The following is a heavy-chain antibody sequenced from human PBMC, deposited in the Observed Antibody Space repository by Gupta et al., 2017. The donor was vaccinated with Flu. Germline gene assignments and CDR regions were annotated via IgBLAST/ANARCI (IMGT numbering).Heavy chain of an antibody. V-gene: IGHV3-53*01. CDR2: FYSGGAT. J-gene: IGHJ6*03. D-gene: IGHD6-13*01. Sequence: MNWVRQAPGKGLEWVSTFYSGGATYYADPVKGRFIISRDVSQNTLFLHMNSLRAEDTAIYYCATSIASAGQDYYNMDVWGKGTTVTVSS. CDR3: ATSIASAGQDYYNMDV.